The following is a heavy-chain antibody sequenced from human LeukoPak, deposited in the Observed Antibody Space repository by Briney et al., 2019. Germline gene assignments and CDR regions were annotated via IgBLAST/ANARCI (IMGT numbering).Heavy chain of an antibody. CDR1: GGSFSGYY. CDR2: INHSGST. CDR3: ARGGSYGYYYYYYYMDV. J-gene: IGHJ6*03. D-gene: IGHD5-18*01. Sequence: PSETLSLTCAVYGGSFSGYYWSWIRQPPGKGLEWIGEINHSGSTNYNPSLKSRVTISVDTSKYQFSLKLSSVTAADTAVYYCARGGSYGYYYYYYYMDVWGKGTTVTISS. V-gene: IGHV4-34*01.